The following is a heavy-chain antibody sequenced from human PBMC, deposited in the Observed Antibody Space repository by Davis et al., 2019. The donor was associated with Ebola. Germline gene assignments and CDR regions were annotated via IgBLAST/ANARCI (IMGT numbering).Heavy chain of an antibody. V-gene: IGHV1-69*04. J-gene: IGHJ4*02. CDR2: IIPILGIA. CDR3: ASYSGSYYFDY. D-gene: IGHD1-26*01. CDR1: GGTFSSYA. Sequence: AASVKVSCKASGGTFSSYAISWVRQAPGQGLEWMGRIIPILGIANYAQKFQGRVTITADKSTSTAYMELSSLRSEDTAVYYCASYSGSYYFDYWGQGTLVTVSS.